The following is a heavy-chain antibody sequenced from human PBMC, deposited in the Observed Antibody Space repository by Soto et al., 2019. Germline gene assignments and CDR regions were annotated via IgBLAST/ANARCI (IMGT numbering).Heavy chain of an antibody. CDR2: ISYDGSNK. CDR3: AKDGVRQVAATIYFDY. D-gene: IGHD2-15*01. Sequence: GGSLNLSCAAFGFTFSIYGMHWVRQAPGKGLEWVAVISYDGSNKYYADSVKGRFTISRDNSKNTLYLQMNSLRAEDTAVYYCAKDGVRQVAATIYFDYWGQGTLVTV. V-gene: IGHV3-30*18. J-gene: IGHJ4*02. CDR1: GFTFSIYG.